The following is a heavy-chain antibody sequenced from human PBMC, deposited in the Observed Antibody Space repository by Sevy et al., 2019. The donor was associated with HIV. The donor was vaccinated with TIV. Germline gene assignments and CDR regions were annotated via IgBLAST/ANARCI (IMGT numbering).Heavy chain of an antibody. V-gene: IGHV1-18*04. CDR2: ISAYNGNT. D-gene: IGHD5-12*01. CDR3: ARESVVATIGAYYYYYYMDV. CDR1: GYTFTSYG. Sequence: ASVKDSCKASGYTFTSYGISWVRQAPGQGLEWMGWISAYNGNTNYAQKLQGRVTMTTDTSTSTAYMELRSLRSDDTAVYYCARESVVATIGAYYYYYYMDVWGKGTTVTVSS. J-gene: IGHJ6*03.